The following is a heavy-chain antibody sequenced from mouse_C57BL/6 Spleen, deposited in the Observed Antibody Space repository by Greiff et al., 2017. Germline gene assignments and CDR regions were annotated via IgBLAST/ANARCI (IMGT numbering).Heavy chain of an antibody. D-gene: IGHD2-4*01. V-gene: IGHV1-22*01. CDR2: INPNNGGT. Sequence: VQLQQSGPELVKPGASVKMSCKASGYTFTDYNMHWVKQSHGKSLEWIGYINPNNGGTSYNQKFKGKATLTVNKSSSTAYMELRSLTSEDSAVYYCATRRGYDDYDGGYFDVWGTGTTVTVSS. J-gene: IGHJ1*03. CDR3: ATRRGYDDYDGGYFDV. CDR1: GYTFTDYN.